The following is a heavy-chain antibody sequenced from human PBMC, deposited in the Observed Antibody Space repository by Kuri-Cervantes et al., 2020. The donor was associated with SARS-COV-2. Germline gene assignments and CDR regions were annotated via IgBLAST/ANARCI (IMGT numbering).Heavy chain of an antibody. Sequence: GESLKISCAASGFTFSSYGMHWVRQAPGKGLEWVAVIWYDGSNKYYADSVKGRFTISRDNSKNTLYLQMNSLRAEDTAVYYCARGSGFREQTFDYWGQGTLVTVSS. CDR2: IWYDGSNK. D-gene: IGHD3-10*01. V-gene: IGHV3-33*01. CDR1: GFTFSSYG. CDR3: ARGSGFREQTFDY. J-gene: IGHJ4*02.